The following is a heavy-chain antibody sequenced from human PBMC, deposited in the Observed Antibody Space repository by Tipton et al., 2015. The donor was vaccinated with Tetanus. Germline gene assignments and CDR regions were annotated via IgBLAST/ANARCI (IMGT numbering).Heavy chain of an antibody. CDR3: ARGLCTSSSCPKHYFDY. Sequence: SLRLSCAASGFTFSSYWMSWVRQAPGKGLEWVASIKQDGRERYYVDSVKGRFTISRDNAKNSLFLQMNSLRDEDTAVYYCARGLCTSSSCPKHYFDYWGQGTLVTVSS. CDR2: IKQDGRER. D-gene: IGHD2-2*01. J-gene: IGHJ4*02. V-gene: IGHV3-7*01. CDR1: GFTFSSYW.